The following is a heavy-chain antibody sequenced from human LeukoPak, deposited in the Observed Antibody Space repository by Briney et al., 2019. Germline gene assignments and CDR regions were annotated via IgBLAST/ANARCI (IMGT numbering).Heavy chain of an antibody. J-gene: IGHJ6*03. Sequence: PSETLSLTCAVYGGSFSGYYWSWIRQPPGKGLEWIGEINHSGSTNYNPSLKCRVTISVDTSKNQFSLKLSSVTAADTAVYHCARVLGYYYYYYMDVWGKGTTVTVSS. CDR2: INHSGST. V-gene: IGHV4-34*01. CDR1: GGSFSGYY. CDR3: ARVLGYYYYYYMDV.